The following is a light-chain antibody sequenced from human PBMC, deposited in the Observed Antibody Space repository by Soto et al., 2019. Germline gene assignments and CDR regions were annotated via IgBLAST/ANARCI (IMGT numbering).Light chain of an antibody. J-gene: IGKJ1*01. V-gene: IGKV3-20*01. CDR3: QHYGDSSWT. CDR1: RSVSDTL. Sequence: EIVLTQSPGTLSLSPGERATLSCRADRSVSDTLLTWFQQTPGQAPRLLIFGTSNRAPGIPDRFSGSGSGTDFTLTISRLEPDDFAVYYCQHYGDSSWTFGQGTKVEIK. CDR2: GTS.